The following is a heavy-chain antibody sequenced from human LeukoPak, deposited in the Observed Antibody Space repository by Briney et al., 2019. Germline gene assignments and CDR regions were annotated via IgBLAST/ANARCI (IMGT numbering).Heavy chain of an antibody. Sequence: PGGSMTLSRAASGFTLSDFYMRWIRPAAGEGLEWDSCISSSGSTIYYADSVEGPFTNSSDNAKNSLYLKMSSLRAEDTAVYYCASITNADDYWGQGTLVTVSS. CDR3: ASITNADDY. CDR1: GFTLSDFY. J-gene: IGHJ4*02. V-gene: IGHV3-11*01. CDR2: ISSSGSTI.